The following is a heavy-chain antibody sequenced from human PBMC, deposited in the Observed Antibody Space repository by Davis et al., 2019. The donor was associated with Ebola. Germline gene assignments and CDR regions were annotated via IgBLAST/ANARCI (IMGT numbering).Heavy chain of an antibody. CDR2: ISSSSNYI. CDR3: ARLGYCTGGSCFSPCHYGLDV. D-gene: IGHD2-15*01. V-gene: IGHV3-21*06. CDR1: GFTFSSNS. J-gene: IGHJ6*02. Sequence: GESLKISCAASGFTFSSNSMNWVRQAPGKGLEWVSFISSSSNYIYYADSVKGRFTVSRDNAKNLLYLEMNSLRVEDTAVYYCARLGYCTGGSCFSPCHYGLDVWGQGTTVTVSS.